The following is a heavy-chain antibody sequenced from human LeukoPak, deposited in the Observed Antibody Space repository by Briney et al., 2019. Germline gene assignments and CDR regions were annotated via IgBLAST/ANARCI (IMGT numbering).Heavy chain of an antibody. CDR3: ARDRSGTYLDSFDI. D-gene: IGHD1-26*01. V-gene: IGHV3-48*01. Sequence: GGSLRLSCAASGFVFSSFSMNWVRQAPGKGLEWVSYISSSSSFIFYADSVRGRFTISRDNAKNSLSLQMNSLRAEDTAVYFCARDRSGTYLDSFDIWGQGTMVTVSS. CDR1: GFVFSSFS. CDR2: ISSSSSFI. J-gene: IGHJ3*02.